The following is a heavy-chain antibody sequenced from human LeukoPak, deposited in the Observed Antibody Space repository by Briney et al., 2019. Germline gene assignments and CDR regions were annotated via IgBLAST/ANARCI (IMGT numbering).Heavy chain of an antibody. CDR3: ATSYGYLAHYDY. V-gene: IGHV3-53*01. D-gene: IGHD5-18*01. Sequence: GGSLRLSCAASGFTVSSNYMSWVRRAPGKGVVGVSVIYSGGSTYYADPVKGRFTISRDNSKNQLYLQMNSLRAEDTAVYYCATSYGYLAHYDYWGQGTLVTVSS. CDR1: GFTVSSNY. CDR2: IYSGGST. J-gene: IGHJ4*02.